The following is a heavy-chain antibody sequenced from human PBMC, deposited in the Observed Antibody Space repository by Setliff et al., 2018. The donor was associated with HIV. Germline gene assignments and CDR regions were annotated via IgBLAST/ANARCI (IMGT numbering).Heavy chain of an antibody. D-gene: IGHD1-20*01. J-gene: IGHJ6*02. CDR1: GYSFTSYW. V-gene: IGHV5-51*06. CDR3: ASSITVAAGRSHYYYAMDV. Sequence: GESLKISCKGSGYSFTSYWIGWVRQMPGKGLEWMGIIYPADSEVRYNPAFQGQVTISAGKSISIAYMQWSSLKASDTAMYYCASSITVAAGRSHYYYAMDVWGQGTTVTVSS. CDR2: IYPADSEV.